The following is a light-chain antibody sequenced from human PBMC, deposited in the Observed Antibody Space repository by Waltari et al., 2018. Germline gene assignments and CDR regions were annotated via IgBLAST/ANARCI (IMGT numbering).Light chain of an antibody. CDR1: SGSNNRNY. J-gene: IGLJ2*01. V-gene: IGLV6-57*03. CDR2: EDD. Sequence: NFILTQPHSVSESPGKTVTIPCTRSSGSNNRNYVQWSQQRPGSAPTNVIYEDDQRPSGVPDRFSGSVDRSSNSVSLTISGLETEDEADYYCQSYGDNYQLVFGGGTKLTVL. CDR3: QSYGDNYQLV.